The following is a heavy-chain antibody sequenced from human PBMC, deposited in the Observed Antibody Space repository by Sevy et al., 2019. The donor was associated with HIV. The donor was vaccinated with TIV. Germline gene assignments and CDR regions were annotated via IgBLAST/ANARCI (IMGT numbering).Heavy chain of an antibody. CDR3: AKESGSYYDFWSGHDAFDI. Sequence: GGSLRLSCAASGFNFSSYGMHRVRQAPCKGLEWVAVISYAGSSKYYADSMKGRFTISRDNSKNTLYLQINSLRAEDRAVYYCAKESGSYYDFWSGHDAFDIWGQGTMVTVSS. CDR1: GFNFSSYG. D-gene: IGHD3-3*01. V-gene: IGHV3-30*18. CDR2: ISYAGSSK. J-gene: IGHJ3*02.